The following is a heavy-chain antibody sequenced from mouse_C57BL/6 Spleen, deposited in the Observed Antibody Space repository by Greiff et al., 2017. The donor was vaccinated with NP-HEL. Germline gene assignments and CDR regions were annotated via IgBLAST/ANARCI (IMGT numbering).Heavy chain of an antibody. CDR1: GFTFSDYG. CDR2: ISSGRSTI. D-gene: IGHD1-1*01. V-gene: IGHV5-17*01. J-gene: IGHJ4*01. Sequence: EVKLVESGGGLVKPGGSLKLSCAASGFTFSDYGMHWVRQAPEKGLEWVAYISSGRSTIYYADTVKGRFTISRDNAKNTLFLQMTSLRSEDTAMYYCARSSYYAMDYWGQGTSVTVSS. CDR3: ARSSYYAMDY.